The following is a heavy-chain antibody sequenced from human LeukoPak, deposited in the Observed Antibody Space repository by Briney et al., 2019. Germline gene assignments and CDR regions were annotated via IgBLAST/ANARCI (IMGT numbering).Heavy chain of an antibody. Sequence: GESLKISCKGSGYSFTSYWIGWVRQMPGKGLEWMGFIHPDDSETRYSTSFQGQVTISADKSSSTAYVQWTSLKASDSAMYYCARRGSRSSGVYYGLDVWGQGTTVTVSS. CDR3: ARRGSRSSGVYYGLDV. CDR1: GYSFTSYW. J-gene: IGHJ6*02. CDR2: IHPDDSET. D-gene: IGHD6-6*01. V-gene: IGHV5-51*01.